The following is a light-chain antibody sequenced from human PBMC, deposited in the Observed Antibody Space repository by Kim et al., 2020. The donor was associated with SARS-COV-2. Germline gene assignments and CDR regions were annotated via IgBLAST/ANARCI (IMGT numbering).Light chain of an antibody. CDR2: GAS. V-gene: IGKV3-20*01. CDR3: QQYGDLPLT. CDR1: QSVTSSF. Sequence: AGERATLSCRASQSVTSSFLAWYQQKPGQAPRLLIYGASSRATGIADRFSGRGSGTDFTLTISRLQPEDFAVYYCQQYGDLPLTFGGGTKVEIK. J-gene: IGKJ4*01.